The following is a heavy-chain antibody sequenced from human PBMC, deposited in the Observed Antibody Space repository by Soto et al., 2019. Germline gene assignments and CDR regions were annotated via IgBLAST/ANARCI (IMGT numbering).Heavy chain of an antibody. J-gene: IGHJ6*02. D-gene: IGHD3-10*01. Sequence: QMQLQQWGAGLLKPSETLSLTCAVYGGSFSGYYWLWIRQPPGKGLEWIGEINHSGSTNHNPSLKSRVTISIDTSKKQLSLKLSSVTAADTAVYYCARTMVRGDIPPGTKNYSYYYGMDVWGQGTTVTVSS. CDR2: INHSGST. CDR1: GGSFSGYY. V-gene: IGHV4-34*02. CDR3: ARTMVRGDIPPGTKNYSYYYGMDV.